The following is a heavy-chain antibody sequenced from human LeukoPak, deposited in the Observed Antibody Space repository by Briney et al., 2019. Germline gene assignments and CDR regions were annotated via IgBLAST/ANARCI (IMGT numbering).Heavy chain of an antibody. J-gene: IGHJ4*02. CDR1: GGTFSSYT. CDR2: IIPILGIA. D-gene: IGHD3-3*01. V-gene: IGHV1-69*02. Sequence: SVKVSCKASGGTFSSYTISWVRQAPGQGLEWMGRIIPILGIANYAQKSQGRVTITADKSTSTAYMELSSLRSEGTAVYYCARADFGVVIAFDYWGQGTLVTVSS. CDR3: ARADFGVVIAFDY.